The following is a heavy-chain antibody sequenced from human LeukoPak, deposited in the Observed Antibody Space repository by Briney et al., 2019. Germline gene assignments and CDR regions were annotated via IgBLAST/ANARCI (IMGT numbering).Heavy chain of an antibody. D-gene: IGHD4-23*01. CDR3: ARHLGGNPRDAFDI. V-gene: IGHV5-51*01. CDR2: IYPGDSDT. CDR1: GYSFTNYW. Sequence: GESLKISCKGSGYSFTNYWIGWVRQMPGKGLEWMGIIYPGDSDTTYGPSFQGQVTISADKSINTAYLQWSSLKASDTAMYFCARHLGGNPRDAFDIWGQGTMVTVSS. J-gene: IGHJ3*02.